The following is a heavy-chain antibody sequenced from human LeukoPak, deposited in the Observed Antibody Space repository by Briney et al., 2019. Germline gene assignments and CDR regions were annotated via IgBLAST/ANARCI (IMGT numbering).Heavy chain of an antibody. D-gene: IGHD5-24*01. V-gene: IGHV3-33*02. CDR2: MWYDGSIK. Sequence: QSGGSLRLSCAASGFTFSNYGMHWVRQAPGKGLEWLAIMWYDGSIKYYADSAKGRFTISRDNSKNTVFLQMNSLGAEDTAVYYCARGRDGYNYYYYYYMDVWGKGTTVTVSS. CDR1: GFTFSNYG. CDR3: ARGRDGYNYYYYYYMDV. J-gene: IGHJ6*03.